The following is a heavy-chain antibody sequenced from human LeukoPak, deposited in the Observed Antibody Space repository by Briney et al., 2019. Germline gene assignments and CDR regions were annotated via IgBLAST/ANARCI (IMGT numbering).Heavy chain of an antibody. CDR2: IYHSGST. CDR3: ASRSDYYYDSSGYQPVTYFDY. V-gene: IGHV4-30-2*01. J-gene: IGHJ4*02. CDR1: GGSISSGGYS. Sequence: KTSQTLSLTCAVSGGSISSGGYSWSWIRQPPGKGLEWIGYIYHSGSTYYNPSLKSRVTISVDRSKNQFSLKLSSVTAADTAVYYCASRSDYYYDSSGYQPVTYFDYWGQGTLVTVSS. D-gene: IGHD3-22*01.